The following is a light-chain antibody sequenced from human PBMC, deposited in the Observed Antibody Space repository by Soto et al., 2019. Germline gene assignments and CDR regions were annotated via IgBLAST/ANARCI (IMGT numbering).Light chain of an antibody. CDR1: QDIGTW. V-gene: IGKV1-5*03. Sequence: DIQMTQSPSTLSASVGDIVTITFRASQDIGTWLAWYQQKPEKAPKVLIYRASHLESGVPSRFSGSGSGTDFTLTISSLQPEDFATYYCQQSYSTPRTFGQGTRLEI. CDR2: RAS. J-gene: IGKJ5*01. CDR3: QQSYSTPRT.